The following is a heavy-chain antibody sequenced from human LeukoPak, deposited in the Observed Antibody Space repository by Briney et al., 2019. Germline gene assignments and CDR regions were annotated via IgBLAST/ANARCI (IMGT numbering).Heavy chain of an antibody. Sequence: GGSLRLSCVASGFTFRTYAMTWVRQAPGKGLEWVSSISASASSTHFADSVKGRFTISRDNSKNTLDLHMNSLRAADTAIYYCAKKGGFGVVIDPYYYYGMDVWGQGTTVTVSS. V-gene: IGHV3-23*01. CDR2: ISASASST. J-gene: IGHJ6*02. D-gene: IGHD3-3*01. CDR1: GFTFRTYA. CDR3: AKKGGFGVVIDPYYYYGMDV.